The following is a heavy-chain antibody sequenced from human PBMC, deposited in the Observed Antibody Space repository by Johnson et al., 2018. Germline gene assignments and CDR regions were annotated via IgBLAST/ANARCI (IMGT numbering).Heavy chain of an antibody. D-gene: IGHD2-15*01. CDR2: ISYDGSNK. Sequence: QVQLVQSGGGVVQPGRSLRLSCAASGFTFSNYGMYWVRQAPGKGLEWVAVISYDGSNKYSADSVKGRFTISRDNSKNTLYLQMNSLRAEDTAVYYCAKRWLGYIQHWGQGTLVTVSS. CDR3: AKRWLGYIQH. CDR1: GFTFSNYG. J-gene: IGHJ1*01. V-gene: IGHV3-30*18.